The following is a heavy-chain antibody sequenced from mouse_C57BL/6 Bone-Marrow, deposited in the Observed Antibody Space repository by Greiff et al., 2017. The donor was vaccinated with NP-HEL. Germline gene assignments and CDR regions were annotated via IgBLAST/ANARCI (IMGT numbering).Heavy chain of an antibody. CDR3: ARDSGSSYPYYAMDY. CDR2: ISSGGSYT. Sequence: EVKLMESGGDLVKPGGSLKLSCAASGFTFSSYGMSWVRQTPDKRLEWVATISSGGSYTYYPDSVKGRFTISRDNAKNTLYLQMSSLKSEDTAMYYCARDSGSSYPYYAMDYWGQVTSVTVSS. V-gene: IGHV5-6*01. D-gene: IGHD1-1*01. CDR1: GFTFSSYG. J-gene: IGHJ4*01.